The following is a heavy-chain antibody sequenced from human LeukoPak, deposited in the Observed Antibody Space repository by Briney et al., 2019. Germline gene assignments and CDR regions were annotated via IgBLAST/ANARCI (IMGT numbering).Heavy chain of an antibody. V-gene: IGHV3-23*01. CDR2: VSGSGGST. J-gene: IGHJ3*02. CDR3: AKDPNGDYIGAFDI. CDR1: GFSVSSNY. Sequence: GGSLTLSCAASGFSVSSNYMSWVRQAPGKGLEWVSSVSGSGGSTQYTASVQGRFTISRDNSKNTLYLQMNSLRAEDTAVYYCAKDPNGDYIGAFDIWGQGTMVTVSS. D-gene: IGHD4-17*01.